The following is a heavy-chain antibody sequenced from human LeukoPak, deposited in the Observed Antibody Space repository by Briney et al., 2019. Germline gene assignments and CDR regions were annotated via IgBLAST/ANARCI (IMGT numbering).Heavy chain of an antibody. CDR1: GGSISSGSYY. J-gene: IGHJ5*02. CDR3: ARAYTSGWYGSNWFDP. D-gene: IGHD6-19*01. V-gene: IGHV4-61*02. CDR2: ISGTGTT. Sequence: TSETLSLTCTVSGGSISSGSYYWSWIRQPAGKGLEWIGRISGTGTTNYNPSLKSRVTMSVATSKNQFSLKLNSVTAADTAMYYCARAYTSGWYGSNWFDPWGQGTLVTVSS.